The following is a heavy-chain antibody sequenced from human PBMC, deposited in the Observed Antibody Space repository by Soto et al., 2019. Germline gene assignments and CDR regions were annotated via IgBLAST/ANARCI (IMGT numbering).Heavy chain of an antibody. Sequence: QVQLVESGGGVVQPGRSLRLSCAASGFTFSSYGMHWVRQAPGKGLEWVAVISYDGSNKYYADSVKGRFTISRDNSKNTLYLQMNSLRAEDTAVYYRAKDSDSSGWPNWGQGTLVTVSS. CDR2: ISYDGSNK. CDR3: AKDSDSSGWPN. D-gene: IGHD6-19*01. V-gene: IGHV3-30*18. CDR1: GFTFSSYG. J-gene: IGHJ4*02.